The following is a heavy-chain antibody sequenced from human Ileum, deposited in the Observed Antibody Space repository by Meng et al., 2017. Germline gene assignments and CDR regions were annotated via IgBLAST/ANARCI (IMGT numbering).Heavy chain of an antibody. D-gene: IGHD1-1*01. V-gene: IGHV1-46*01. Sequence: ASVKVSCKASGYTFTSYYIHWVRQAPGQGLEYMGIIRPSGGGTSYAQKFQGRVTMTRDTSTSTVHMELSSLRYEDTDVYYCARQPPETYDIDYWGQGTLVTVSS. CDR3: ARQPPETYDIDY. CDR2: IRPSGGGT. J-gene: IGHJ4*02. CDR1: GYTFTSYY.